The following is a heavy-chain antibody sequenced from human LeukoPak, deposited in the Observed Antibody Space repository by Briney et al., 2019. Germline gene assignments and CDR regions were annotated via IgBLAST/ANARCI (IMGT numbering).Heavy chain of an antibody. CDR2: IKSKTDGGTT. CDR3: TTDDGIAVAPYYFDY. V-gene: IGHV3-15*07. D-gene: IGHD6-19*01. Sequence: DPGGSLRLSCAASGFTFSSYAMNWVRQAPGKGLEWVGRIKSKTDGGTTDYAAPVKGRFTISRDDSKNTLYLQMNSLKTEDTAVYYCTTDDGIAVAPYYFDYWGQGTLVTASS. J-gene: IGHJ4*02. CDR1: GFTFSSYA.